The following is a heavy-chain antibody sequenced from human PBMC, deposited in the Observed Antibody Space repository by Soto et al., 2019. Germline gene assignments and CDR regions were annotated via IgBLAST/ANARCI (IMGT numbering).Heavy chain of an antibody. V-gene: IGHV4-30-4*01. CDR2: IYYSGST. D-gene: IGHD5-12*01. Sequence: PSETLSLTCTVSGGSISSGGYYWSWIRQPPGKGLEWIGYIYYSGSTYYNPSLKSRVTISVDTSKNQFSLKLSSVTAADTAVYYCARSPSGATTFDYWGQGTLVTVSS. CDR3: ARSPSGATTFDY. CDR1: GGSISSGGYY. J-gene: IGHJ4*02.